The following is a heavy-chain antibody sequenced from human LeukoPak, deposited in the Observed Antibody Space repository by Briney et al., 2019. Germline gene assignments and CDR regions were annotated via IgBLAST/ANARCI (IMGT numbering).Heavy chain of an antibody. D-gene: IGHD6-13*01. J-gene: IGHJ4*02. Sequence: PGGSLRLSCAASGFTFSSYGMHWVRQAPGKGLEWVAFIRYDGSNKYYADSVKGRFTISRDNSKNTLYLQMNSLRAEDTAAYHCAKDRGIAAKALDYWGQGTLVTVSS. CDR2: IRYDGSNK. CDR3: AKDRGIAAKALDY. V-gene: IGHV3-30*02. CDR1: GFTFSSYG.